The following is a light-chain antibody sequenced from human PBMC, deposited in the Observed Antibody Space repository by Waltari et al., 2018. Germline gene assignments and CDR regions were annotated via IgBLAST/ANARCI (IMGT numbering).Light chain of an antibody. CDR3: HQTYNTPFT. Sequence: DIQMTQSPSSLSASVGDRVTITCRASQSISTYVNWYQQKPGKVPRLLIFSASTLQTGVPSRFIGSGSGTEFTLTVTSLQPEDFASYYCHQTYNTPFTFGPGTIVEIK. V-gene: IGKV1-39*01. CDR1: QSISTY. CDR2: SAS. J-gene: IGKJ3*01.